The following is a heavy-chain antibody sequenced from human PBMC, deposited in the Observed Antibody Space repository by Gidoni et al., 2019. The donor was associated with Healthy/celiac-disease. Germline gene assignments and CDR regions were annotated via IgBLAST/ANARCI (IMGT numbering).Heavy chain of an antibody. CDR3: ARVGRKSTIGQQLRTNLETDFYYYYMDV. D-gene: IGHD6-13*01. J-gene: IGHJ6*03. CDR1: GFTFSSYS. Sequence: EVQLVESGGGLVKPGGSLRLSCAASGFTFSSYSLNWVRQAPGQGLEWVSSITGSSSYIYYADSVKGRFTISRDNAKKSLYLQMTSLRVEDTAVYYCARVGRKSTIGQQLRTNLETDFYYYYMDVWGTGTTVTVSS. CDR2: ITGSSSYI. V-gene: IGHV3-21*01.